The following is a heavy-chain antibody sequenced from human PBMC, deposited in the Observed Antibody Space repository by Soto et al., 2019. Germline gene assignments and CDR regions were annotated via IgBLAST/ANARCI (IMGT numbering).Heavy chain of an antibody. CDR2: ISGSGGST. D-gene: IGHD3-3*01. CDR1: GFTFSNYA. V-gene: IGHV3-23*01. J-gene: IGHJ4*02. Sequence: GSLRLSCAASGFTFSNYAMSWVRQAPGKGLEWVSSISGSGGSTYYAASVKGRFTISRDSSKNTLYLQMNSLRAEDTAIYYCAKDQAFFCTLPDYWGQGTLVTVSS. CDR3: AKDQAFFCTLPDY.